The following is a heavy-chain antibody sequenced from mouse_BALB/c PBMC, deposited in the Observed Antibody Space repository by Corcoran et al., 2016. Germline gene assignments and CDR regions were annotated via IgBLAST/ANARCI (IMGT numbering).Heavy chain of an antibody. CDR1: GYTFTSYV. Sequence: EVQLQQSGPELVKPGASVTMSCTASGYTFTSYVLPWVQQKPGQGLEWIGYIYPYNDGIKYNEKFKGKATLTSDKSSITAYMGLNSLTSEDSAVYYCAREVPGGNPFDYWGQGTTLAVSS. CDR2: IYPYNDGI. V-gene: IGHV1S136*01. J-gene: IGHJ2*01. D-gene: IGHD2-1*01. CDR3: AREVPGGNPFDY.